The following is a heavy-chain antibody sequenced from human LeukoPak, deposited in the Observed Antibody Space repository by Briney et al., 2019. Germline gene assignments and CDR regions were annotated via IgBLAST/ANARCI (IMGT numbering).Heavy chain of an antibody. D-gene: IGHD3-3*01. CDR2: FIPILDTA. CDR1: GYTFTSYG. CDR3: AAIPVFGVVLHQEPV. Sequence: GASVKVSCKASGYTFTSYGISWVRQAPGQGLEWMGVFIPILDTANSTQKFQGRVTITADISTNTAYMELSSLRSEDTAVYFCAAIPVFGVVLHQEPVWGKGTTVTVSS. V-gene: IGHV1-69*10. J-gene: IGHJ6*04.